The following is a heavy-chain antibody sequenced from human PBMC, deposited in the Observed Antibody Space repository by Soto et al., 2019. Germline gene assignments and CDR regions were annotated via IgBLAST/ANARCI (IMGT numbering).Heavy chain of an antibody. CDR3: ARRYCTDGVCTFDY. CDR2: ISSRSSSI. V-gene: IGHV3-21*01. J-gene: IGHJ4*02. Sequence: PGGSLRLSCAASEFSFSTSSMNWVRQAPGKGLEWVSSISSRSSSIYYADSVKGRFTISRDNAKNSLYLQMNSLRAEDTAVYYCARRYCTDGVCTFDYWGKGTLVTVSS. CDR1: EFSFSTSS. D-gene: IGHD2-8*01.